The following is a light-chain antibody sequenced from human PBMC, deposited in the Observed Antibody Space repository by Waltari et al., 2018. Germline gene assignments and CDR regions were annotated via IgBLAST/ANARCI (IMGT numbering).Light chain of an antibody. V-gene: IGKV1-9*01. CDR1: QGLGSY. CDR2: AAS. CDR3: LQLNSYPGS. J-gene: IGKJ3*01. Sequence: DIQLTQSPSFLSASVGDRVTITCRASQGLGSYLAWYQQKPGTAPKLLIYAASTLQSGVPSRFSGSGSGTEFTLTISSLPPEDFATYYCLQLNSYPGSFGPGTKVDVK.